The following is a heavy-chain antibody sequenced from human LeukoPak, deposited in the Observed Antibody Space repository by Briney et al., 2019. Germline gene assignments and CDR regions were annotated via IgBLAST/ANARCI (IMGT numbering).Heavy chain of an antibody. D-gene: IGHD2-15*01. CDR2: ISDSGGST. CDR3: AKDHSHASGGWLPTLDAFDI. Sequence: GGSLRLSCAASGFTFSSYAMSWVRQAPGKGLEWVSVISDSGGSTYYADSVKGRFTISRDNSKNTLYLQMNSLRAEDTAVYYCAKDHSHASGGWLPTLDAFDIWGQGTMVTVSS. J-gene: IGHJ3*02. V-gene: IGHV3-23*01. CDR1: GFTFSSYA.